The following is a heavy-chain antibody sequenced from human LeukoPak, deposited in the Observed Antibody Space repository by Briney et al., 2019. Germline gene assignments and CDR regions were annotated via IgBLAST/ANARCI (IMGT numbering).Heavy chain of an antibody. D-gene: IGHD3-3*01. Sequence: AGGSLRLSCAASGFTFSSYSMNWVRQAPGKGLEWVSSISSSSSYIYYADSVKGRFTISRDNSKNTLYLQMNSLRAEDTAVYYCASGIAIFGAPFDYWGQGALVTVSS. J-gene: IGHJ4*02. V-gene: IGHV3-21*04. CDR1: GFTFSSYS. CDR3: ASGIAIFGAPFDY. CDR2: ISSSSSYI.